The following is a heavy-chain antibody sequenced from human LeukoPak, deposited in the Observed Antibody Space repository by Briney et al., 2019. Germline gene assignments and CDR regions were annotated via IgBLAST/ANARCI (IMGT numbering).Heavy chain of an antibody. Sequence: PSETLSLTCTVSGGSISSYYWSWIRQPPGKGLEWIGYIYYSGSTNYNPSLKSRVTISVDTSKNQFSLKLSSVTAADTAVYYCARSRLWYSSSWYYFDYWGQGTLVTVSS. J-gene: IGHJ4*02. D-gene: IGHD6-13*01. CDR1: GGSISSYY. V-gene: IGHV4-59*12. CDR2: IYYSGST. CDR3: ARSRLWYSSSWYYFDY.